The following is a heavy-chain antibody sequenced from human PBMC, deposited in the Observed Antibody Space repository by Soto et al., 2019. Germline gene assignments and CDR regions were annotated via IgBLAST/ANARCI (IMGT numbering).Heavy chain of an antibody. CDR2: IYYSGST. V-gene: IGHV4-59*08. D-gene: IGHD3-3*01. J-gene: IGHJ6*03. CDR3: ARSGYYDFWSGYYPPGGDYYYYMDV. Sequence: ETLSLTCTVSGGSISSYYWSWIRQPPGKGLEWIGYIYYSGSTNYNPSLKSRVTISVDTSKNQFSLKLSSVTAADTAVYYCARSGYYDFWSGYYPPGGDYYYYMDVWGKGTTVTVSS. CDR1: GGSISSYY.